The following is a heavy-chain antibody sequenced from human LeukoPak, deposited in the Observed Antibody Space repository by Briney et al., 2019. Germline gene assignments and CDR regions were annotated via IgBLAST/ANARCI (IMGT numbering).Heavy chain of an antibody. CDR2: ITSNGLNT. D-gene: IGHD4/OR15-4a*01. CDR1: GFTFSSSA. CDR3: VRDIRGIPLPGAAY. V-gene: IGHV3-64D*08. Sequence: PGGPLRLSCSASGFTFSSSAMHWVRQAPGKRLEYVSAITSNGLNTFYADSVKGRFTISRDNSKNTLYLQMSSLTDEDTAVYYCVRDIRGIPLPGAAYWGQGTLVTVSS. J-gene: IGHJ4*02.